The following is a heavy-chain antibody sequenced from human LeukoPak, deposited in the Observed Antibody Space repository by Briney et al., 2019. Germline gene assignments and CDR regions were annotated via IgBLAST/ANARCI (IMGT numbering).Heavy chain of an antibody. CDR1: GFTFSSYW. J-gene: IGHJ4*02. Sequence: GGSLRLSCAASGFTFSSYWMHWVRQAPGKGLVWVSRINSDGSTIDYADSVKGRFTISRDNAKNTLFLQMNSLRAEDTAVYYCTRAGYYRMDYWGQGTLVTVSS. CDR3: TRAGYYRMDY. V-gene: IGHV3-74*01. CDR2: INSDGSTI. D-gene: IGHD1-14*01.